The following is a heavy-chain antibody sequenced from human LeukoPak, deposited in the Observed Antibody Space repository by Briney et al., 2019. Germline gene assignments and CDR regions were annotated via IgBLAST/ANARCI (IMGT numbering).Heavy chain of an antibody. D-gene: IGHD3-16*01. CDR3: ARRNYGTSRRWVDP. CDR1: GYTFTSYD. V-gene: IGHV1-8*01. Sequence: ASVKVSCKASGYTFTSYDINWVRQATGQGLEWMGWMNPNSGNTGYSQKSQGRVTMTRNTSINTAYMELSSLTSEDTAVYYCARRNYGTSRRWVDPWGQGTLVTVSS. J-gene: IGHJ5*02. CDR2: MNPNSGNT.